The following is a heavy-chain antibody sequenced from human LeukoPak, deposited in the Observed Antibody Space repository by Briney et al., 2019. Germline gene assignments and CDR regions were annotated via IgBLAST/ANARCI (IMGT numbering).Heavy chain of an antibody. CDR3: ATKFGYSGYDSYNWFDP. V-gene: IGHV4-38-2*02. CDR1: GYSISSGYY. J-gene: IGHJ5*02. D-gene: IGHD5-12*01. CDR2: IYHSGNT. Sequence: SETLSLTCTVSGYSISSGYYWGWIGQPPGKGLEWIGSIYHSGNTYYNPSLTSRVTISVDTSKNQFSLKLSSVTAADTAVYYCATKFGYSGYDSYNWFDPWGQGTLVTVSS.